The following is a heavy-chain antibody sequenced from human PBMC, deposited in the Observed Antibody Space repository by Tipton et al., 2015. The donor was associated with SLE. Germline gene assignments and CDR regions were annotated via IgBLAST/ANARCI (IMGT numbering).Heavy chain of an antibody. V-gene: IGHV4-39*02. CDR2: IYYDETT. J-gene: IGHJ4*02. D-gene: IGHD6-19*01. CDR1: GDSIRNENYY. Sequence: TLSLTCTVSGDSIRNENYYWGWFRQPPGKGLEWIAAIYYDETTYYNTSLDSRATISVGMSKNQFSLNLRSVTAADTAVYFCARGPYSSSIFDKWGQGTLVTVSS. CDR3: ARGPYSSSIFDK.